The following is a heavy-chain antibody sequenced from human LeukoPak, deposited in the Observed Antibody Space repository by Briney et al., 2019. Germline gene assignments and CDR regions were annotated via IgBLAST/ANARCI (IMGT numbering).Heavy chain of an antibody. CDR2: IYSGGST. V-gene: IGHV3-53*01. Sequence: PGGSLRLSCAASGFTVSSNYMSWVRQAPGKGLEWVSVIYSGGSTYYADSVKGRFTISRDNSKNTLYLQMNSLRAEDTAVYYCARVGVIAVAENWFDPWGQGTLVTVSS. J-gene: IGHJ5*02. D-gene: IGHD6-19*01. CDR3: ARVGVIAVAENWFDP. CDR1: GFTVSSNY.